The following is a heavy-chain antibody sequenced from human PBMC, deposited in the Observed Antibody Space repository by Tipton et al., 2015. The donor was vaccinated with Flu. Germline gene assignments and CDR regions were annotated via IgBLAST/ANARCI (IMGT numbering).Heavy chain of an antibody. CDR1: GDSISSGSYY. CDR3: ARDGYYYYYYGMDV. J-gene: IGHJ6*02. D-gene: IGHD2-2*03. V-gene: IGHV4-61*02. CDR2: IYTSGST. Sequence: TLSLTCSVSGDSISSGSYYWSWIRQPAGKGLEWIGRIYTSGSTNYNPSLKSRVTISVDTSKNQFSLKLSSVTAADTAVYYCARDGYYYYYYGMDVWGQGTTVTVSS.